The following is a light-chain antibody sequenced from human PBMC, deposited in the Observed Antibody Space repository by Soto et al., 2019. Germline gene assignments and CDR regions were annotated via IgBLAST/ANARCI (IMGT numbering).Light chain of an antibody. Sequence: GDRVTITCRASQGIGTYLAWYQQRPGKVPQLLISAASTLQSGVPSRFSVSGSGTDFTLTINSLQPEDAATYYCQKYNRAPLTFGGGTKVEI. V-gene: IGKV1-27*01. J-gene: IGKJ4*01. CDR3: QKYNRAPLT. CDR1: QGIGTY. CDR2: AAS.